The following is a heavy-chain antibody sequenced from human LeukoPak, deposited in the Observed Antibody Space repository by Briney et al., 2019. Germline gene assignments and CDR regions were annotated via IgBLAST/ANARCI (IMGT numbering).Heavy chain of an antibody. V-gene: IGHV4-34*01. D-gene: IGHD6-19*01. CDR1: GGSFSGYY. J-gene: IGHJ6*03. Sequence: SETLSLTCAVYGGSFSGYYWSWIRQPPGKGLEWIGEINHSGSTNYNPSLKSRVTISVDTSKNQFSLKLSSVTAADTAVYYCARVLGQWLANGVDYYYYYMDVWGKGTTVTVSS. CDR3: ARVLGQWLANGVDYYYYYMDV. CDR2: INHSGST.